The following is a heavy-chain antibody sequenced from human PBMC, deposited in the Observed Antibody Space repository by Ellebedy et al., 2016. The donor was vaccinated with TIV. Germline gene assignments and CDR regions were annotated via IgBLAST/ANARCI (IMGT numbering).Heavy chain of an antibody. V-gene: IGHV3-73*01. J-gene: IGHJ5*02. D-gene: IGHD1-7*01. CDR2: IRSKANSYAT. CDR1: GFTFSGSA. Sequence: GESLKISCAGSGFTFSGSAMHWVRQASGKGLEWVGRIRSKANSYATTYAASVKGRFTISRDDSQNTAYLQMNSLKTEDTAVYYCTRPYYRNWGFDPWGQGTLVTVSS. CDR3: TRPYYRNWGFDP.